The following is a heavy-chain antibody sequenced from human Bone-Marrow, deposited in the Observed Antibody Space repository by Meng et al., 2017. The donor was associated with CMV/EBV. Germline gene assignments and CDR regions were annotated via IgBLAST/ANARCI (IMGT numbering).Heavy chain of an antibody. CDR3: TRHDRLRWGDY. CDR1: GFTFSGSA. CDR2: IRSKANSYAT. D-gene: IGHD4-23*01. Sequence: GESLKISCAASGFTFSGSAMHWVRQASGKGLEWVGRIRSKANSYATAYAASVKGRFTISRDDSKNTAYLQMNSLKTEDTAVYYCTRHDRLRWGDYWGQGTLVTFYS. J-gene: IGHJ4*02. V-gene: IGHV3-73*01.